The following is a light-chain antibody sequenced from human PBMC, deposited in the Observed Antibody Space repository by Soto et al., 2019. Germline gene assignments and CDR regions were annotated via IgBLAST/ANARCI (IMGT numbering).Light chain of an antibody. Sequence: QSALTQSASMSGSPGQSITISCTGSSSDIGGYNSVSWYQQHPGKAPKLMIYDVSNRPSEVSNRFSGSKSGNTASLTISGLQAEDEADYYCFSRTSSTIRTTLYLFGTGTKLTVL. J-gene: IGLJ1*01. CDR2: DVS. V-gene: IGLV2-14*01. CDR1: SSDIGGYNS. CDR3: FSRTSSTIRTTLYL.